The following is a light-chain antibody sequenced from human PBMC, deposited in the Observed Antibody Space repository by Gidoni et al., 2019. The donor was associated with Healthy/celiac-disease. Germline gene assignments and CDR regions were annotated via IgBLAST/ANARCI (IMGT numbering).Light chain of an antibody. CDR3: QAWDSSLEV. Sequence: SYELTQPPSVSVPPGQTASITCSGEKLGDKYACWYQQKPGKSPVLVIYQDSKRPSGIPERFSGSNSGNTATLTISGTQAMDEADYYCQAWDSSLEVFGGGTKLTVL. V-gene: IGLV3-1*01. J-gene: IGLJ2*01. CDR1: KLGDKY. CDR2: QDS.